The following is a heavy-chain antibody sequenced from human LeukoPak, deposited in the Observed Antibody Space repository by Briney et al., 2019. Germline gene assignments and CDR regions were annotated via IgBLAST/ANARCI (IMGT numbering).Heavy chain of an antibody. D-gene: IGHD3-22*01. CDR2: IYYSGST. CDR3: ARVDSSGYHSDY. V-gene: IGHV4-39*07. CDR1: GGSISSSSYY. Sequence: PSETLSLTCTVSGGSISSSSYYRGWIRQPPGKGLEWIGSIYYSGSTYYNPSLKSRVAISVDTSKNQFSLKLSSVTAADTAVYYCARVDSSGYHSDYWGQGTLVTVSS. J-gene: IGHJ4*02.